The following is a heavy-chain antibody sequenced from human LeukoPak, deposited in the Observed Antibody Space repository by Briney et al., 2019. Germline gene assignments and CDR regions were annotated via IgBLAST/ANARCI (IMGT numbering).Heavy chain of an antibody. CDR3: AKVARIAAAGTDDY. V-gene: IGHV3-23*01. J-gene: IGHJ4*02. CDR1: GFTFSSYA. D-gene: IGHD6-13*01. Sequence: GGSLRLSCAASGFTFSSYAMSWVRQAPGKGLEWVSAIIGSVGTTYYADSVKGRFTISRDNSKNTLYLQMNSLRAEDTAVYYCAKVARIAAAGTDDYWGQGTLVTVSS. CDR2: IIGSVGTT.